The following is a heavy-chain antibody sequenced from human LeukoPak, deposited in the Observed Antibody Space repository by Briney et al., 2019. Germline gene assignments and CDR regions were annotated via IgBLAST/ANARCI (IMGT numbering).Heavy chain of an antibody. CDR3: AVISDTAMVTKGAFDI. V-gene: IGHV4-34*01. CDR2: INHSGST. D-gene: IGHD5-18*01. Sequence: PSETLSLTCAVYGGSFSGYYWSWIRQPPGKGLEWIGEINHSGSTNYNPSLKSRVTISVDTSKNQLSLKLSSVTAADTAVYYCAVISDTAMVTKGAFDIWGQGTMVTVSS. J-gene: IGHJ3*02. CDR1: GGSFSGYY.